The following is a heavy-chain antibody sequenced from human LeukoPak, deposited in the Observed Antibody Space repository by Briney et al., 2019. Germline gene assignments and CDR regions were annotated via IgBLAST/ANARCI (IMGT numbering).Heavy chain of an antibody. V-gene: IGHV1-8*01. D-gene: IGHD3-3*01. CDR2: MNPNSGNT. CDR1: GYTFTSYD. CDR3: ARGAIWSGYWDY. J-gene: IGHJ4*02. Sequence: ASVKVSCKASGYTFTSYDINWVRQATGQGLEWMGWMNPNSGNTGYAQKFQGRVTMTRNTSISTAYMELSSLSSEDTAVYYCARGAIWSGYWDYWGQGTLVTVSS.